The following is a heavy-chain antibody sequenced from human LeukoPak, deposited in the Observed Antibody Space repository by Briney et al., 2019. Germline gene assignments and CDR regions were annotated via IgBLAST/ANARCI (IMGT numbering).Heavy chain of an antibody. J-gene: IGHJ4*02. CDR3: ARDGSLAILDY. D-gene: IGHD1-26*01. CDR2: ISSSSSYI. V-gene: IGHV3-21*01. CDR1: GFTFSSYS. Sequence: PGGSLRLSCAASGFTFSSYSMNWVRQAPGKGLEWVSSISSSSSYIYSADSVKGRFTISRDNAKNSLYLQMNSLRAEDTAVYYCARDGSLAILDYWGQGTLVTVSS.